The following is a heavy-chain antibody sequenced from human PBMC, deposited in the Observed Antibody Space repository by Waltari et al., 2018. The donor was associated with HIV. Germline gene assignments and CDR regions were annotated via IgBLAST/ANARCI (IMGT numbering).Heavy chain of an antibody. J-gene: IGHJ4*02. Sequence: EVQLLASGGGFVQPGGSLRLSCVASAFSFSTYAMSWVRQAPGKGVEWVSAISGSRDNTYYADSVKGRFTISRDNSKNRLYLQMSSLRAEDTAVYYCAKGKTGDFWGQGTLVTVSS. CDR2: ISGSRDNT. CDR3: AKGKTGDF. V-gene: IGHV3-23*01. CDR1: AFSFSTYA.